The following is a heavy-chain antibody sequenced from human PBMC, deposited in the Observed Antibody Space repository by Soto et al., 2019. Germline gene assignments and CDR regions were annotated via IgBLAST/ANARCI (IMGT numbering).Heavy chain of an antibody. J-gene: IGHJ4*02. CDR3: TRQRDY. CDR2: IRSKANSYAT. V-gene: IGHV3-73*02. CDR1: GFTFSGSA. Sequence: EVQLVESGGGLVQPGGSLKLSCAACGFTFSGSAMHWLRQASGKGLEWVGRIRSKANSYATAYAASVKGRFTISRDDSKNTAYLQMNSLKTEDTAVYYCTRQRDYWGQGTLVTVSS.